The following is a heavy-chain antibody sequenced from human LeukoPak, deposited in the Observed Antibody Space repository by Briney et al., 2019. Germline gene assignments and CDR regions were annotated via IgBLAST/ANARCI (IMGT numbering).Heavy chain of an antibody. CDR2: IYYGGTT. Sequence: SETLSLTCTVSGASISSHYWSWIRQPPGKGLEWIGHIYYGGTTSYSPALKSRVTTSVDTSKNQFSLNLNSVTAADTARYYCARINTYGSYDHWGQGTLVTVSS. V-gene: IGHV4-59*11. CDR3: ARINTYGSYDH. CDR1: GASISSHY. J-gene: IGHJ4*02. D-gene: IGHD5-18*01.